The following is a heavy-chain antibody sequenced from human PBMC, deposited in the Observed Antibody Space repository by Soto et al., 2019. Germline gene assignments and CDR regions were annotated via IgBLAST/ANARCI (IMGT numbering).Heavy chain of an antibody. CDR1: GFIIGNYD. J-gene: IGHJ6*02. V-gene: IGHV3-13*04. CDR3: ARATHGMDV. Sequence: EVQLVESGGGLIQPGGSLRLSWAASGFIIGNYDMHWVRKPTGKGLEWVSAIGFAGDTYYTGSVKGRFTISRENAKNSLYLQMNTLRAEDTAVYYCARATHGMDVWGQGTTVTVSS. CDR2: IGFAGDT.